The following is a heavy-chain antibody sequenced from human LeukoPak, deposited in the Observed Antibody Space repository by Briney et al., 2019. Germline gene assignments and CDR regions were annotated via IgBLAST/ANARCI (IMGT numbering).Heavy chain of an antibody. CDR2: INPNSGGT. J-gene: IGHJ4*02. D-gene: IGHD3-22*01. V-gene: IGHV1-2*06. CDR3: FRTYYYDSSGLDY. CDR1: GYTFTGYY. Sequence: ASVKVSCKASGYTFTGYYMHWVRQAPGQGLEWMGRINPNSGGTNYAQKFQGRVTMTRDTSISTAYMELSRLRSGDTAVYYCFRTYYYDSSGLDYWGQGTLVTVSS.